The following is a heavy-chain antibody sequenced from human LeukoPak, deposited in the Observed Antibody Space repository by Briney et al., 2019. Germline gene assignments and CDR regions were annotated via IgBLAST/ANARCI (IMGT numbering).Heavy chain of an antibody. CDR1: GGSFSGYY. Sequence: SETLSLTCAVYGGSFSGYYWSWIRQPPGKGLEWIGEINHSGSTNYNPSLKSRVTISVDTSKNQFSLKLSSVTAADTAVYYCARIGCSITSCYIDSWGQGTLVTVSS. V-gene: IGHV4-34*01. CDR2: INHSGST. CDR3: ARIGCSITSCYIDS. D-gene: IGHD2-2*02. J-gene: IGHJ4*02.